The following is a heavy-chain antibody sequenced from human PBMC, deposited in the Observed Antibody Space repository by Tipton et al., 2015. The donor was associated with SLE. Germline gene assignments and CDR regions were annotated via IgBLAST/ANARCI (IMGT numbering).Heavy chain of an antibody. Sequence: QSGPEVKKPGASVKVSCKASGYTFTGYYMNWVRQAPGQGLEWMGWINPNSGGTNYAQKFQGRVPMTRDTSISPAYMELSRLRSDDTAVYYCARAPGIAAGPLTGWGQGTLVTVSS. D-gene: IGHD6-13*01. J-gene: IGHJ4*02. V-gene: IGHV1-2*02. CDR3: ARAPGIAAGPLTG. CDR2: INPNSGGT. CDR1: GYTFTGYY.